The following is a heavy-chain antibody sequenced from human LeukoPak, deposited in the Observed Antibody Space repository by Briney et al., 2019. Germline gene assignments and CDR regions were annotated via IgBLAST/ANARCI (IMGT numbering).Heavy chain of an antibody. V-gene: IGHV5-51*01. CDR2: IYPGDSDT. CDR1: GYRFTSYW. Sequence: GESLKISCKGSGYRFTSYWIGWVRQMPGKGLEWMGIIYPGDSDTRYSPSSQGQVTISADKSTSTAYLQWSSLKASDTAMYYCARRLAAAGFYFFDYWGQGTLVTVSS. J-gene: IGHJ4*02. D-gene: IGHD6-13*01. CDR3: ARRLAAAGFYFFDY.